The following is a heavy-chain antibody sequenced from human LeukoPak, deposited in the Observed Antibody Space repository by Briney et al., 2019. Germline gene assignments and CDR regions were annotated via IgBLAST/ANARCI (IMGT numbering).Heavy chain of an antibody. V-gene: IGHV1-8*01. J-gene: IGHJ4*02. CDR2: MKPNSGNT. D-gene: IGHD3-10*01. Sequence: ASVKVSCKASGGTFSSHAISWVRQAPGQGLEWMGWMKPNSGNTGYAQKFQGRVIMTRNTSISTAYMELSSLRSEDTAVYYCARGGGSGSYSFDCWGQGTLVTVSS. CDR3: ARGGGSGSYSFDC. CDR1: GGTFSSHA.